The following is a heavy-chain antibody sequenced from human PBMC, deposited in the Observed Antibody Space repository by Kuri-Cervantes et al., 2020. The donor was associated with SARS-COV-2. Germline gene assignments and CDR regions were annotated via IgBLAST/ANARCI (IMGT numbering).Heavy chain of an antibody. Sequence: GGSLRLSCAASGFTFSSYAMSWVRQAPGKGLEWVSAISGSGGSTYYADSVKGRFTISRDNSKNTLYLQMNSLRAEDTAVYYCARALTVPSDCSSTSCPPGYFDLWGRGTLVTVSS. J-gene: IGHJ2*01. CDR1: GFTFSSYA. CDR3: ARALTVPSDCSSTSCPPGYFDL. V-gene: IGHV3-23*01. D-gene: IGHD2-2*01. CDR2: ISGSGGST.